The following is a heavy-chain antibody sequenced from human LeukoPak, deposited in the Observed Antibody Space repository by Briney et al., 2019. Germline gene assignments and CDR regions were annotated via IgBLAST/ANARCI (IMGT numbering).Heavy chain of an antibody. CDR3: AREHPLRYFDWSPIDY. J-gene: IGHJ4*02. CDR2: IIPILGIA. Sequence: ASVKVSCKASGGTFSSYAISWVRQAPGQGLEWMGRIIPILGIANYAQKFQGRVTITADKSTSTAYMELSSLRSEDTAVYYCAREHPLRYFDWSPIDYWGQGTLVTVSS. D-gene: IGHD3-9*01. CDR1: GGTFSSYA. V-gene: IGHV1-69*04.